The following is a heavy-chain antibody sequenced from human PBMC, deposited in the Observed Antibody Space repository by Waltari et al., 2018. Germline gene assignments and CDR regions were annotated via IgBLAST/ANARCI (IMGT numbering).Heavy chain of an antibody. CDR2: MYTSGRA. V-gene: IGHV4-61*02. D-gene: IGHD6-25*01. J-gene: IGHJ5*02. Sequence: QVQLQESGPGLVKPSQTLSLTCTVSGGSISSGSYYWSWIRQSAGKGLEWIGRMYTSGRANYSPSLKSRVTISVDTSKIQFSLKLSSVTAADTAVYYCAREGIYCSATDARFDPWGQGALVTVTS. CDR1: GGSISSGSYY. CDR3: AREGIYCSATDARFDP.